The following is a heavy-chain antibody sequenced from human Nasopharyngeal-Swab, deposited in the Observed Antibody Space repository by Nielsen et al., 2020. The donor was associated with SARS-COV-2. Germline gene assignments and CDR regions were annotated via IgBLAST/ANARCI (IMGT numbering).Heavy chain of an antibody. CDR3: ARDQGGLLDP. V-gene: IGHV3-30-3*01. CDR1: GFTFSSYA. CDR2: ISYDGSNK. J-gene: IGHJ5*02. Sequence: GESLKISCADSGFTFSSYAMHWVRQAPGKGLEWVAVISYDGSNKYYADSVKGRFTISRDNSKNTLYLQMNSLRAEDTAVYYCARDQGGLLDPWGQGTLVTVSS. D-gene: IGHD3-16*01.